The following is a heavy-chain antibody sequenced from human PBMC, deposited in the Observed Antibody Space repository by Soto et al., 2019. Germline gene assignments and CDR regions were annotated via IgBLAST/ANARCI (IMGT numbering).Heavy chain of an antibody. Sequence: RGSLRLSCAASGFTFSSYSMNWVRQAPGKGLEWVSYISSSSTIYYADSVKGRFTISRDNAKNSLYLQMNSLRDEDTAMYYCAKDEVYWSSTSCYYYGMDVWGQRTTVTVSS. D-gene: IGHD2-2*01. CDR1: GFTFSSYS. J-gene: IGHJ6*02. CDR3: AKDEVYWSSTSCYYYGMDV. CDR2: ISSSSTI. V-gene: IGHV3-48*02.